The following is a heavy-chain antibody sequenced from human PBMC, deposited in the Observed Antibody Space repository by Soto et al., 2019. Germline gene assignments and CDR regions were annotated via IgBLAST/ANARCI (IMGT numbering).Heavy chain of an antibody. CDR3: ARDPGWRSSPENWFDP. Sequence: PGGSLRLSCAASGFTFSSYGMHWVRQAPGKGLEWVAVIWYDGSNKYYADSVKGRFTISRDNSKNTLYLQMNSLRAEETAVYYCARDPGWRSSPENWFDPWGQGTLVTVSS. CDR2: IWYDGSNK. J-gene: IGHJ5*02. V-gene: IGHV3-33*01. D-gene: IGHD6-6*01. CDR1: GFTFSSYG.